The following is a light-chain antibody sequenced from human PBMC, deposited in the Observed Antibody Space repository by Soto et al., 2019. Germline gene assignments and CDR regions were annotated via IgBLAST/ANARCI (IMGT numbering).Light chain of an antibody. CDR2: DAS. CDR1: QDISNY. CDR3: QQSYSTPIT. J-gene: IGKJ5*01. V-gene: IGKV1-39*01. Sequence: DIQMTQSPSSLSASVGDRVTITCQASQDISNYLNWYQQKPGKAPKLLIYDASNLETGVPSRFSGSRSGTDFTLTISTLQPEDFATYYCQQSYSTPITFGQGTRLEIK.